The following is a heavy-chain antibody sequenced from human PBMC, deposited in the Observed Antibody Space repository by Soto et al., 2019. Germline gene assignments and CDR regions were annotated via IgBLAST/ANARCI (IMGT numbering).Heavy chain of an antibody. CDR3: AKGVYDALSGSYPPLRYMDV. Sequence: GGSLRLSCAASGFTFSAYAMTWVRQAPGKGLEWVSTIPSSSTTSYYADSVKGRFTISRDNSKKTLFLQMNSLRAEDTALYYCAKGVYDALSGSYPPLRYMDVSGKATTVTVSS. D-gene: IGHD3-3*01. CDR1: GFTFSAYA. CDR2: IPSSSTTS. V-gene: IGHV3-23*01. J-gene: IGHJ6*03.